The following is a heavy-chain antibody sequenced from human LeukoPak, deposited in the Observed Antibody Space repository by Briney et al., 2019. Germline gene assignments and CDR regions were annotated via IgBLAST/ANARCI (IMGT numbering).Heavy chain of an antibody. V-gene: IGHV4-59*13. Sequence: PSETLSLTCTVSGGSISSYYWSWIRQPPGKGLEWIGYMYYSGSTNYNPSLKSRVTISVDTSKNQFSLKLSSVTAADTAVYYCASARNDHGWYFDYWGQGALVTVSS. CDR3: ASARNDHGWYFDY. CDR2: MYYSGST. CDR1: GGSISSYY. J-gene: IGHJ4*02. D-gene: IGHD6-19*01.